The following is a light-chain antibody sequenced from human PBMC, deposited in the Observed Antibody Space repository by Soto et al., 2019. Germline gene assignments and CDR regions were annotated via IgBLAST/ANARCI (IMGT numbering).Light chain of an antibody. CDR3: QQYYSYPYT. CDR1: QGISSY. CDR2: AAS. Sequence: AIRMTQSPSSLSASTGDRVTITCRASQGISSYLAWYQQKPGKAPKLLIYAASTLQSGVPSRFSGSGSVTDFTLTISCLQSEDAATYYCQQYYSYPYTFGQGTKLEIK. J-gene: IGKJ2*01. V-gene: IGKV1-8*01.